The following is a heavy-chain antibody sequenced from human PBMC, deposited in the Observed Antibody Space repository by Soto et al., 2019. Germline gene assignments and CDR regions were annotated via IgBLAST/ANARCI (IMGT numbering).Heavy chain of an antibody. V-gene: IGHV4-61*08. Sequence: SETLSLTCNVSGDSITSGGYYWSWIRQPPGKGLEWIGYIYYSGSTNYNPSLKSRVTISVDTSKNQFSLKLSSVTAADTAVYYCARSSGYSSSRFDYWGQGILVTVSS. J-gene: IGHJ4*02. CDR3: ARSSGYSSSRFDY. CDR1: GDSITSGGYY. D-gene: IGHD6-13*01. CDR2: IYYSGST.